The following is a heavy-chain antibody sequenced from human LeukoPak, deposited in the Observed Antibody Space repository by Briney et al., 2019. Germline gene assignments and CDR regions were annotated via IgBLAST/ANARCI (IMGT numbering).Heavy chain of an antibody. V-gene: IGHV4-59*01. CDR1: GGSISGYY. CDR3: ARDEDSAYGSGSYLS. J-gene: IGHJ5*02. CDR2: LYYSGST. D-gene: IGHD3-10*01. Sequence: SETLSLTCTVSGGSISGYYWSWIRQPPGKGLEWIGYLYYSGSTNYNPSRKSRVTISVDTSKNQFSLKLSSVTAADTAVYYCARDEDSAYGSGSYLSWGQGTLVTVSS.